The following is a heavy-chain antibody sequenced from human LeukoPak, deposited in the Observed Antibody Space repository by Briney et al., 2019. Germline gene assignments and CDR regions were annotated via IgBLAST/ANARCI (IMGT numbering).Heavy chain of an antibody. D-gene: IGHD3-16*01. Sequence: ASVKVSCKASGYTFTGYYMHWVRQAPGQGLEWMGWINPNSGGTNYAQKFQGRVTMTRDTSISTAYMELSRLRSDDTAVYYCARGLGTRGRIPYFDYWGQGTLVTVSS. J-gene: IGHJ4*02. CDR3: ARGLGTRGRIPYFDY. CDR2: INPNSGGT. CDR1: GYTFTGYY. V-gene: IGHV1-2*02.